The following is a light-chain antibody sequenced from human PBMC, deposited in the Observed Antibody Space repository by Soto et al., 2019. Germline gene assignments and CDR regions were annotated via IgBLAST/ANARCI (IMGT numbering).Light chain of an antibody. Sequence: QSALTQPASVSGSPGQSITISCTGTSSDVGGYNYVSWYQQHPGKAPKLMIYDVSNRPSGVSNRFSGSKSGNTASLTISGLQAEYEADYYCSSYTSSSIVVFGGGTKVTVL. CDR2: DVS. CDR1: SSDVGGYNY. J-gene: IGLJ2*01. V-gene: IGLV2-14*01. CDR3: SSYTSSSIVV.